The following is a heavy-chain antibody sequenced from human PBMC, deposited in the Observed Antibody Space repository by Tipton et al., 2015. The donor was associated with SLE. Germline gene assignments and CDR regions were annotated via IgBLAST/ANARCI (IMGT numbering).Heavy chain of an antibody. CDR3: AREEHSSGFDY. J-gene: IGHJ4*02. V-gene: IGHV4-59*01. CDR1: GGSISSYY. Sequence: TLSLTCTVSGGSISSYYWSWIRQPPGRGLEWIGYIYYSGSTNYNPSLKSRVTISVDTSENQFSLKVSSVTAADTAVYYCAREEHSSGFDYWGQGTLVTVSS. D-gene: IGHD6-19*01. CDR2: IYYSGST.